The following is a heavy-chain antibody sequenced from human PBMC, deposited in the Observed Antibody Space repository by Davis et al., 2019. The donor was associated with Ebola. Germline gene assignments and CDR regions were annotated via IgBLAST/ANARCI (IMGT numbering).Heavy chain of an antibody. V-gene: IGHV4-59*01. CDR2: VYYTGTT. J-gene: IGHJ4*02. CDR1: GGSMILYY. CDR3: ARAGGQGGGTLRF. D-gene: IGHD2-15*01. Sequence: PSETLSLTCTASGGSMILYYWSWIRQTPGKGLEWIGYVYYTGTTSYNPSLKSRVTISLDSSRNQFSLILTSVSAADTAIYYCARAGGQGGGTLRFWGQGTLVTVSS.